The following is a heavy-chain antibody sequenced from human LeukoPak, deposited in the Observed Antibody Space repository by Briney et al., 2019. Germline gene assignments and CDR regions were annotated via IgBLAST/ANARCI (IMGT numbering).Heavy chain of an antibody. CDR1: GFTFSSCG. J-gene: IGHJ4*02. CDR3: ARNGEYCSSTSCGDY. Sequence: GGSLRLSCAASGFTFSSCGMHWVRQAPGKGLEWVAFIRYVGSDKYYADSVKSRFTISRDNSKNTLYLQMNSLRAEDTAVYYCARNGEYCSSTSCGDYWDQGTLVTVSS. V-gene: IGHV3-30*02. CDR2: IRYVGSDK. D-gene: IGHD2-2*01.